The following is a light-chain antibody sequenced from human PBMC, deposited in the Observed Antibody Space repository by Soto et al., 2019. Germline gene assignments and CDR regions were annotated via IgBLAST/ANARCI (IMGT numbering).Light chain of an antibody. V-gene: IGKV3-20*01. CDR2: GAS. CDR3: QQYGSSPPIT. Sequence: EIVLTQSPGTLSLSPGERATLSCRASQSVTSSYLAWYQQRPGQAPRLLIHGASNRATGIPDRFSGSGSGTDFTLTISRLQPEDFAVYYCQQYGSSPPITFGQGTRLEIK. J-gene: IGKJ5*01. CDR1: QSVTSSY.